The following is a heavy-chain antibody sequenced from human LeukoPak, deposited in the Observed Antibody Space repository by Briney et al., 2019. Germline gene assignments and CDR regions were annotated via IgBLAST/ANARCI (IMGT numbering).Heavy chain of an antibody. CDR1: GFTFSSYS. CDR2: ISSSSSTI. V-gene: IGHV3-48*02. CDR3: ARDPDAGGGFDY. J-gene: IGHJ4*02. Sequence: PGGSLRLSCAASGFTFSSYSMNWVRQAPGKGLEWVSYISSSSSTIYYADSVKGRFTISKDNAKNSLYLQMYSLRDEDTAVYYCARDPDAGGGFDYWGQGTLVTVSS.